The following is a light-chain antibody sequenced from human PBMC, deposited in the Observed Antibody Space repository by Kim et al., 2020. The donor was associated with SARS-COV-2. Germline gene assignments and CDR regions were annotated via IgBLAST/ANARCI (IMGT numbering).Light chain of an antibody. CDR3: QQYNVYPIT. CDR1: QGITNY. CDR2: ASS. V-gene: IGKV1-16*01. Sequence: APGGDRVIITCRASQGITNYVAWFQQKPGKAPTALIYASSNLQSGVPSRFSGRGSGTHFTLIIDSLQPEDIATYYCQQYNVYPITFGQGTRLEIK. J-gene: IGKJ5*01.